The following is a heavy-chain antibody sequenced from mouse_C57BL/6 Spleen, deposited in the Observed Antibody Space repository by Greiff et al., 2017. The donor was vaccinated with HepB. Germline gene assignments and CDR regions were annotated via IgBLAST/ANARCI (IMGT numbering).Heavy chain of an antibody. V-gene: IGHV5-12*01. Sequence: EVHLVESGGGLVQPGGSLKLSCAASGFTFSDYYMYWVRQTPEKRLEWVAYISNGGGSTYYPDTVKGRFTISRDNAKNTLYLQMSRLKSEDTAMYYCARHGNWDGFAYWGQGTLVTVSA. J-gene: IGHJ3*01. CDR3: ARHGNWDGFAY. D-gene: IGHD4-1*01. CDR2: ISNGGGST. CDR1: GFTFSDYY.